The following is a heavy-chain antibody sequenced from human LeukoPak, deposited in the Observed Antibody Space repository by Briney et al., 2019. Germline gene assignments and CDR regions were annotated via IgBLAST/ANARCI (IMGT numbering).Heavy chain of an antibody. Sequence: KPSETLSLTCAVSGYSISSGYYWGWIRQPPGKGLEWIGSIYYSGSTYYNPSLKSRVTISVDTSKNQFSLKLSSVTAADTAVYYCAGRPGYSSSWYDEDYWYFDLWGRGTLVTVSS. CDR2: IYYSGST. J-gene: IGHJ2*01. V-gene: IGHV4-38-2*01. CDR3: AGRPGYSSSWYDEDYWYFDL. D-gene: IGHD6-13*01. CDR1: GYSISSGYY.